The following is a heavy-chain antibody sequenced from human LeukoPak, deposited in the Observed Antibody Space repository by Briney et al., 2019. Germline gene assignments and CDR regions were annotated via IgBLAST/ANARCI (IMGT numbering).Heavy chain of an antibody. CDR3: ARIRYDSRGFDGFDI. J-gene: IGHJ3*02. D-gene: IGHD3-22*01. CDR1: GFTFSSYS. V-gene: IGHV3-21*01. Sequence: MSGGSLRLSCAASGFTFSSYSMNWVRQAPGKGLEWVSSISSGSTYIYYADSVKGRFTISRDNAKNSLYLQMNSLRAEDTAVYYCARIRYDSRGFDGFDIWGQGTMVTVSS. CDR2: ISSGSTYI.